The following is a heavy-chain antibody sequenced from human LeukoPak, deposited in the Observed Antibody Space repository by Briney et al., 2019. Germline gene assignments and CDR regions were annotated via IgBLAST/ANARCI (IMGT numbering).Heavy chain of an antibody. CDR2: ISSSSIYT. V-gene: IGHV3-11*06. CDR1: GFTFSDYY. CDR3: ARRVPRGAFDI. Sequence: GGSLRLSCAASGFTFSDYYMSWIRQAPGKGLEWVSYISSSSIYTNYADSVKGRFTISRDNAENSLYLQMNSLRAEDTAVYYCARRVPRGAFDIWGQGTMVTVSS. D-gene: IGHD1-26*01. J-gene: IGHJ3*02.